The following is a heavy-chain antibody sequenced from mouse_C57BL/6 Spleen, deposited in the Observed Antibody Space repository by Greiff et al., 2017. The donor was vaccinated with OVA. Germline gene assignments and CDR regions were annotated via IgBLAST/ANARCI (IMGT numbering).Heavy chain of an antibody. J-gene: IGHJ4*01. Sequence: VQLKESGPGLVKPSQSLSLTCSVTGYSITSGYYWNWIRQFPGNKLEWMGYISYDGSNNYNPSLKNRISITRDTSKNQFFLKLNSVTTEDTATYYCAREELGRAMDYWGQGTSVTVSS. CDR1: GYSITSGYY. D-gene: IGHD4-1*01. CDR2: ISYDGSN. CDR3: AREELGRAMDY. V-gene: IGHV3-6*01.